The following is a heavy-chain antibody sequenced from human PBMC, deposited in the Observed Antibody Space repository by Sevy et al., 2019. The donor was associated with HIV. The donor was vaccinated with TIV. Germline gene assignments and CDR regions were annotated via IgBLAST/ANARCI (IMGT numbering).Heavy chain of an antibody. CDR1: GFTFSTYA. CDR3: ARAVLARPRGDYWYLVL. V-gene: IGHV3-23*01. D-gene: IGHD6-6*01. J-gene: IGHJ2*01. Sequence: GGSLRLSCTASGFTFSTYAMSWVRQAPGKGLEWVSGISGSASTTYYGGAAYYADSVQGRFTITRDNAKNKLYLEMNSLRAEDSAVFLCARAVLARPRGDYWYLVLWGRGPLVTVSS. CDR2: ISGSASTTYYGGAA.